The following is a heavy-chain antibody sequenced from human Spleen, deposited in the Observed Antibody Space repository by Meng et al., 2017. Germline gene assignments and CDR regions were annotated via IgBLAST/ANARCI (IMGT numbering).Heavy chain of an antibody. CDR1: GFYFSNAW. Sequence: VHLGGSGGGLLKPGGSLRLSCASSGFYFSNAWMSWVRQAPGKGLEWVGRIKSNTDGGTAEYAAPVTGRFTISRDDSKSTLYLQMSGLRIDDTGVYYCTWDDKAVSDYWGQGTLVTVSS. D-gene: IGHD1-26*01. CDR2: IKSNTDGGTA. CDR3: TWDDKAVSDY. V-gene: IGHV3-15*01. J-gene: IGHJ4*02.